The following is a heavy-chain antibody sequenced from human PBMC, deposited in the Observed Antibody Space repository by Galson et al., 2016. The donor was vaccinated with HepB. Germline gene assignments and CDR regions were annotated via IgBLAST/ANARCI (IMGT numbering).Heavy chain of an antibody. CDR2: ISTTGRTM. CDR3: SRGDSTGWDYLDS. D-gene: IGHD6-19*01. V-gene: IGHV3-48*03. CDR1: GFTFSSYE. J-gene: IGHJ4*02. Sequence: SLRLSCAASGFTFSSYEMNWVRQAPGKGLEWVAHISTTGRTMYYADPEKGRFTTSRDNAWNSQYLQMNGLSPEDTAVYFCSRGDSTGWDYLDSWGQGNLVTVSS.